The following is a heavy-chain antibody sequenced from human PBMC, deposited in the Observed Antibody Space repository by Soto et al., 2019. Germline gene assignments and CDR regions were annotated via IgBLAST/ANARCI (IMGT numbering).Heavy chain of an antibody. CDR1: GGSISSSSYY. CDR3: ARRGDGYNFSYYGMDV. CDR2: IYYSGST. V-gene: IGHV4-39*01. Sequence: SETLSLTCTVSGGSISSSSYYWGWIRQPPGKGLEWIGSIYYSGSTYYNPSLKSRVTISVDTSKNQFSLKLSSVTAADTAVYYCARRGDGYNFSYYGMDVWGQGTTVT. J-gene: IGHJ6*02. D-gene: IGHD5-12*01.